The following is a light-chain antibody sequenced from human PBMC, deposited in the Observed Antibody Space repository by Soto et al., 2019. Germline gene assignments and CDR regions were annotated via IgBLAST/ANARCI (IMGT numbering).Light chain of an antibody. Sequence: QSALTQPASVYGSPGQSITISCIGTNTDVGGYDRVSWYQHHPGKAPKMLIFEVYNRPSGISNRFSGSKSGYTASLTISGLEAEDEADDYYISYTHSATTTFVFGGGTKLTVL. CDR2: EVY. CDR1: NTDVGGYDR. CDR3: ISYTHSATTTFV. J-gene: IGLJ3*02. V-gene: IGLV2-14*01.